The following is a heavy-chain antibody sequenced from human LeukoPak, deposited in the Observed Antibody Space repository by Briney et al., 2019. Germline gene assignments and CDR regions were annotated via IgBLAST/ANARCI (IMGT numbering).Heavy chain of an antibody. CDR1: GFSFSSFA. CDR2: IDGGHYPT. Sequence: GGSLRLSCAASGFSFSSFAMTWVRQAPGKGLEWVSSIDGGHYPTYNTDSVKGRFTISRDNSRNTLYLQMNSLRADDTAVYYCTKDPNGDYVGAFDPWGQGTLVTVSS. CDR3: TKDPNGDYVGAFDP. V-gene: IGHV3-23*01. J-gene: IGHJ5*02. D-gene: IGHD4-17*01.